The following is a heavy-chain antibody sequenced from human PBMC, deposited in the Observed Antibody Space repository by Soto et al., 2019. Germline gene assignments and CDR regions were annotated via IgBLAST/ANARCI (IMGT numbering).Heavy chain of an antibody. CDR2: IMPMFGVT. CDR3: AGEGVTASMSMPWMGYHYYGLDV. CDR1: GGSFKSHT. D-gene: IGHD1-26*01. J-gene: IGHJ6*02. Sequence: QVQLVQSGAEVKKPGSSVKVSCRASGGSFKSHTISWVRQAPGQGLAWMGGIMPMFGVTNYARKFQGRLTMTANESTTTAYMEVSSLTSEDTAVYYCAGEGVTASMSMPWMGYHYYGLDVWGQGTTVIVSS. V-gene: IGHV1-69*12.